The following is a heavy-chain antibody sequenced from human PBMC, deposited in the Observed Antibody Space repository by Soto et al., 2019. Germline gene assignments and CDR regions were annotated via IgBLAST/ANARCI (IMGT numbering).Heavy chain of an antibody. V-gene: IGHV4-39*01. J-gene: IGHJ4*02. D-gene: IGHD3-22*01. CDR1: GVSISSSIYY. CDR2: IYYSGST. Sequence: PSETLSLTCTVSGVSISSSIYYWGWIRQPPGKGLEWIACIYYSGSTYYNPSIKSRVTISVETSMIQLSLKLRALTAAATARYFCAAYNTGYYYAKPPFDYWGQETLVTVSS. CDR3: AAYNTGYYYAKPPFDY.